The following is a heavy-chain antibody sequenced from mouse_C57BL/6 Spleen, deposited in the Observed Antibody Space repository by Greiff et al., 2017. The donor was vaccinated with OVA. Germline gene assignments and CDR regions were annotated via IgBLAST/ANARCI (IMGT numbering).Heavy chain of an antibody. D-gene: IGHD1-1*01. J-gene: IGHJ2*01. CDR3: ARRVYGHYFDY. Sequence: QVQLQQSGAELVMPGASVKLSCKASGYTFTSYWMHWVKQRPGQGLEWIGEIDPSDSYTNYNQKFKGKSTLTVDKSSSTAYMQLSSLTSEDSAVYYCARRVYGHYFDYWGQGTTLTVSS. V-gene: IGHV1-69*01. CDR2: IDPSDSYT. CDR1: GYTFTSYW.